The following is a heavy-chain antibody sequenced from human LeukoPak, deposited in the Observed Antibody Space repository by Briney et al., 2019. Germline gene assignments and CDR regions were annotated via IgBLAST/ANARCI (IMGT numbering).Heavy chain of an antibody. CDR1: GYTFTSYY. V-gene: IGHV1-46*01. D-gene: IGHD2-2*01. Sequence: ASVKVSCKASGYTFTSYYMHGVRQAPGQGLEWTGIINPSGGSTSYAQKFQGRVTMTRDTSTSTVYMELSSLRSEDTAVYYCARAWEDIAVVPAANGLDPWGQGTLVTVSS. J-gene: IGHJ5*02. CDR3: ARAWEDIAVVPAANGLDP. CDR2: INPSGGST.